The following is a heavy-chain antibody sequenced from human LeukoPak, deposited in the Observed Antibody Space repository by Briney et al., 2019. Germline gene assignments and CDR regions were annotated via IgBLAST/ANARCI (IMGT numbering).Heavy chain of an antibody. D-gene: IGHD6-13*01. CDR1: GYSFTSYW. CDR2: IDPSDSYT. CDR3: ARVTHSSSWYWCPYYYYYGMDV. Sequence: GESLKISCKGSGYSFTSYWISWVRQMPGKGLEWMGRIDPSDSYTNYSPSFQGHVTISADKSISTAYLQWSSLKASDTAMYYCARVTHSSSWYWCPYYYYYGMDVWGQGTTVTVSS. J-gene: IGHJ6*02. V-gene: IGHV5-10-1*01.